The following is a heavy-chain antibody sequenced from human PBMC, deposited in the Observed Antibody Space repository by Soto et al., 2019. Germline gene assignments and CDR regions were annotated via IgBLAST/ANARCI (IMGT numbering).Heavy chain of an antibody. J-gene: IGHJ6*02. CDR3: ARGSYGPHYYYYGMDV. D-gene: IGHD5-18*01. V-gene: IGHV1-69*13. CDR2: IIPIFGTA. CDR1: GGTFSSYA. Sequence: SVKVSCKASGGTFSSYAISWVRQAPGRGLEWMGGIIPIFGTANYAQKFQGRVTITADESTSTAYMELSSLRSEDTAVYYCARGSYGPHYYYYGMDVWGQGTTVTVSS.